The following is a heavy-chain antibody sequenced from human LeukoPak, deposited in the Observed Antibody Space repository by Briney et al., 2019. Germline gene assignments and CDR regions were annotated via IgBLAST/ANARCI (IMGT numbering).Heavy chain of an antibody. CDR1: GFTFSSYS. Sequence: GGSLRLSCAASGFTFSSYSMNWVRQAPGKGLEWVSSISSSSSYIYYADSVKGRITISRDNVKNSLNLHMTSLRAEDTAVYYCAREDSSSWYGWGGYYYYMDVWGKGTTVTVSS. CDR2: ISSSSSYI. D-gene: IGHD6-13*01. J-gene: IGHJ6*03. V-gene: IGHV3-21*01. CDR3: AREDSSSWYGWGGYYYYMDV.